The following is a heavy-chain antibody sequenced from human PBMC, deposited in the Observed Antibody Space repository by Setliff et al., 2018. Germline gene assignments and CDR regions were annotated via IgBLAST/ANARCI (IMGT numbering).Heavy chain of an antibody. D-gene: IGHD3-22*01. J-gene: IGHJ3*01. V-gene: IGHV1-2*02. CDR1: GYTFSDYY. CDR2: INPKSGGA. CDR3: ARGGIYNYVSSAYFDL. Sequence: GASVKVSCKASGYTFSDYYMYWVRQAPGQGLEWMGWINPKSGGAHYAQKFRGRVTMSRETSISTDYMELSRLTSDDTAVYYCARGGIYNYVSSAYFDLWGPGSMVTVS.